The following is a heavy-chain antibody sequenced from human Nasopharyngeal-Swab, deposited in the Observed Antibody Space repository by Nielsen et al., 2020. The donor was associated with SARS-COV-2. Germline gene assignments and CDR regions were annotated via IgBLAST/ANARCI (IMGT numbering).Heavy chain of an antibody. Sequence: GGSLRLSCTGPGFTFGNYSMNWVRQAPGKGLEWVGFIRSKTYGETTDYAASVKGRFTISRDDSKSIAYLQMNSLRTEDTAVYYCNSQTYYYDSSETLYYYYMDVWGKGTTVTVSS. V-gene: IGHV3-49*04. J-gene: IGHJ6*03. CDR2: IRSKTYGETT. CDR1: GFTFGNYS. D-gene: IGHD3-22*01. CDR3: NSQTYYYDSSETLYYYYMDV.